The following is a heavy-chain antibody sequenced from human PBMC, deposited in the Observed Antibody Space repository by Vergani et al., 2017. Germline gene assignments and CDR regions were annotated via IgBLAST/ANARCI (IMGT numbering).Heavy chain of an antibody. J-gene: IGHJ4*02. CDR1: GFSFSSFG. D-gene: IGHD3-10*01. V-gene: IGHV3-30*02. CDR2: IRYDGSNK. CDR3: AKDGLAYGSGSWYY. Sequence: QVQLVESGGGVVQPGGSLRLSCAASGFSFSSFGMHWVRQAPGKGLEWVTFIRYDGSNKYYADSVKGRFTISRDNSKNTEYLQMNSLRTGDTAVYYCAKDGLAYGSGSWYYWGRGTLVTVSS.